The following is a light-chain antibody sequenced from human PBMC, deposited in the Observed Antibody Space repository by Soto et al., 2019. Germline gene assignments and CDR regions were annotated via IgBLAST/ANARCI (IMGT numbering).Light chain of an antibody. CDR3: QQYNNWPLT. J-gene: IGKJ4*01. Sequence: EIVVTQSPATLSVSPGERATLSCRASQSVTSNLAWYQQKPGQPPRRLIYDASTRATGIPARFSGSGSGTEFTLTISSLQSEDFAVYYCQQYNNWPLTFGGGTKVDIK. CDR1: QSVTSN. CDR2: DAS. V-gene: IGKV3-15*01.